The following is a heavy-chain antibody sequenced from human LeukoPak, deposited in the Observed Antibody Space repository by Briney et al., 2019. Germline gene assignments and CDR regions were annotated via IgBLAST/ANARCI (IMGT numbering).Heavy chain of an antibody. CDR1: GGSISSGGYY. J-gene: IGHJ2*01. CDR3: AREITIFGVVYGAKERRYFDL. D-gene: IGHD3-3*01. Sequence: SETLSLTCTVSGGSISSGGYYWSWIRQHPGKGLEWIGYIYYSGSTYYNPSLKSRVTISVDTSKNQFSLKLSSVTAADTAVYYCAREITIFGVVYGAKERRYFDLWGRGTLVTVSS. CDR2: IYYSGST. V-gene: IGHV4-31*03.